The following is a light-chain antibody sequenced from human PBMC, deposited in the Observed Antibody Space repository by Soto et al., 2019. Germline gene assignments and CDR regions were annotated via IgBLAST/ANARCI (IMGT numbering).Light chain of an antibody. CDR1: SGHSSYT. CDR3: QTWATGPDWV. Sequence: QLVLTQSPSASASLGASVKLTCTLSSGHSSYTIVWHQQQPDKGPRYLMNLDGDGSHYKGDGIPDRFSGSSSGTERYLTISSLLSEDEADYYCQTWATGPDWVFGGGTKLTVL. J-gene: IGLJ3*02. V-gene: IGLV4-69*01. CDR2: LDGDGSH.